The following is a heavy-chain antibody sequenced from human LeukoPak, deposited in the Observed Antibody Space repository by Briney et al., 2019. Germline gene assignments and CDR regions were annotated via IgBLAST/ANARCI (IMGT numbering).Heavy chain of an antibody. V-gene: IGHV3-30-3*01. CDR3: ARDPEVGATTYNWFDP. CDR2: ISYDGSNK. Sequence: PGRSLRLSCAASGFTFSSYAMHWVRQAPGKGLEWVAVISYDGSNKYYADSVKGRFTISRDNSKNTLYLQMNSLRAEDTAVYYCARDPEVGATTYNWFDPWGQGTLVTVSS. J-gene: IGHJ5*02. CDR1: GFTFSSYA. D-gene: IGHD1-26*01.